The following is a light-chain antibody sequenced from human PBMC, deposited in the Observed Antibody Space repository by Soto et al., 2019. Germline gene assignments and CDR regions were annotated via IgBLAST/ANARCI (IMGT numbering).Light chain of an antibody. V-gene: IGKV1-39*01. Sequence: DIQMTQSPSSLSGSVGDRFTISCRASQSISHYLDWYQEKPGKAPRLLIYSASNLQDGVPSRFSGSGSGTDFSLTISSLQPEDFATYYCLQTFTSPLTFGGGTKVDIK. CDR2: SAS. J-gene: IGKJ4*01. CDR3: LQTFTSPLT. CDR1: QSISHY.